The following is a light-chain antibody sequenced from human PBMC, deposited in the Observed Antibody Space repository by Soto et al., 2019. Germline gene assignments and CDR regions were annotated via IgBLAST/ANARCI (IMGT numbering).Light chain of an antibody. Sequence: EIVLTQSPGTLSLSPGEGATVSCRASHTVSSSLAWYQQKPGQAPRLLIYGASTGATDIPARFSGSGSGTDFSLTISSLQSEDFAVYYCLQYHNWPLTFGGGTKVDIK. CDR1: HTVSSS. V-gene: IGKV3-15*01. J-gene: IGKJ4*01. CDR3: LQYHNWPLT. CDR2: GAS.